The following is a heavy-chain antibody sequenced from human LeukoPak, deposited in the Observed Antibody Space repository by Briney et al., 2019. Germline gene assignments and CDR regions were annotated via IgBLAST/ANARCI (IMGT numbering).Heavy chain of an antibody. CDR3: ARDRPTQLLWFGELPTRYYYYYMDV. D-gene: IGHD3-10*01. CDR2: IYTSGST. CDR1: GGSISSSTYY. Sequence: SETLSLTCTVSGGSISSSTYYWSWIRQPAGKGLEWIGRIYTSGSTNYNPSLKSRVTMSVDTSKNQFSLKLSSVTAADTAVYYCARDRPTQLLWFGELPTRYYYYYMDVWGKGTTVTISS. V-gene: IGHV4-61*02. J-gene: IGHJ6*03.